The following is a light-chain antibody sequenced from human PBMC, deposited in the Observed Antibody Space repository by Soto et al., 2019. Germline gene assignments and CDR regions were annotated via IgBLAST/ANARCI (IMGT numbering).Light chain of an antibody. V-gene: IGLV1-44*01. CDR1: SSNIGSKS. J-gene: IGLJ1*01. CDR3: AAWDDSLNGYV. Sequence: QPVLAQPPSASGTPGHRFTISCSGSSSNIGSKSVNWYQQLPGTAPKLLIYGSDQRPSGVPDRFSGSKSGTQASLAISGLQSEDEADYYCAAWDDSLNGYVFGTGTKVTVL. CDR2: GSD.